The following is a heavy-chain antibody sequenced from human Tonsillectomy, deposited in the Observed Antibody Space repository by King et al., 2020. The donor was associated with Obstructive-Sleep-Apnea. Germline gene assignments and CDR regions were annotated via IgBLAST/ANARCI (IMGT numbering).Heavy chain of an antibody. CDR2: IDPSDSYT. V-gene: IGHV5-10-1*01. CDR3: ARLPEGYYLIGDAFDI. Sequence: VQLVESGAEVKKPGESLRISCKGSGYSFTSYWISWVRQMPGKGLEWMGRIDPSDSYTNYSASFQGHVTISADKSISTAYLQWSSLKASDTAMYYCARLPEGYYLIGDAFDIWGQGTMVTVSS. J-gene: IGHJ3*02. D-gene: IGHD3-22*01. CDR1: GYSFTSYW.